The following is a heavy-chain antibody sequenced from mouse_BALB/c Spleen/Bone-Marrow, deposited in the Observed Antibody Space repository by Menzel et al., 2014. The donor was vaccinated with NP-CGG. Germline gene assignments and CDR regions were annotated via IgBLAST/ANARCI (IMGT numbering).Heavy chain of an antibody. CDR2: IYPGDGDT. V-gene: IGHV1-80*01. D-gene: IGHD2-1*01. Sequence: QVQLQQSGAELVRPGSSVKISCKASGYAFSSYWMNWVKQGPGQGLEWIGQIYPGDGDTNYNGKFKGKATLTADKSSSTAYMRLSSLTSEDSAVYFCARTGNLAWFAYWGQGTLVTASA. CDR1: GYAFSSYW. J-gene: IGHJ3*01. CDR3: ARTGNLAWFAY.